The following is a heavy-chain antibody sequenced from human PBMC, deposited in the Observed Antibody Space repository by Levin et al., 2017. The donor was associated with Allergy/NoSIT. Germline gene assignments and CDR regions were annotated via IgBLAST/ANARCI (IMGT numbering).Heavy chain of an antibody. Sequence: GESLKISCQTSGYNFTNYWINWVRQVPGRGLEWVGRIDLSDSYTNFSPSARGRVTISVDKSINTVYLQWSSLQASDTAIYYCSRRPHCGDRTGYSTQYNWFDSWGQGTQVTVSS. V-gene: IGHV5-10-1*01. J-gene: IGHJ5*01. D-gene: IGHD2-21*01. CDR2: IDLSDSYT. CDR3: SRRPHCGDRTGYSTQYNWFDS. CDR1: GYNFTNYW.